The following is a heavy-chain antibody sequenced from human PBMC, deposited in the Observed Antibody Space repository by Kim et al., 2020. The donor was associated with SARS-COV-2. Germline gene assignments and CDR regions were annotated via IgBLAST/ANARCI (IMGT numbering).Heavy chain of an antibody. CDR3: TTGSRLWFGESPY. CDR2: IKSKTDGGTT. Sequence: GGSLRLSCAASGFTFSNAWMSWVRQAPGKGLEWVGHIKSKTDGGTTDYAAPVKGRFTISRDDSKNTLYLQMNSLKTEDTAVYYCTTGSRLWFGESPYWG. CDR1: GFTFSNAW. D-gene: IGHD3-10*01. J-gene: IGHJ4*01. V-gene: IGHV3-15*01.